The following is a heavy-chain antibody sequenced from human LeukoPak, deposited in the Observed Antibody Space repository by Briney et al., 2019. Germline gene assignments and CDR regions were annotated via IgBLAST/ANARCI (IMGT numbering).Heavy chain of an antibody. Sequence: ASVKVSCKASGYSFTGYYMHWVRQAPGQGLEWMGWINPNSGGTNYAQKFQGRVTMTKDTSINTAYIELSRLTSDDTAAYFCARHHRYCSSISCEITGVDYWGQGTLVTVSS. D-gene: IGHD2-2*01. CDR3: ARHHRYCSSISCEITGVDY. CDR1: GYSFTGYY. J-gene: IGHJ4*02. V-gene: IGHV1-2*02. CDR2: INPNSGGT.